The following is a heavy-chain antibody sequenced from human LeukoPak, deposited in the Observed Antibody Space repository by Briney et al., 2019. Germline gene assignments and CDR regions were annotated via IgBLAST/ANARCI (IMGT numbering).Heavy chain of an antibody. J-gene: IGHJ3*02. CDR2: IYHSGST. D-gene: IGHD3-3*01. CDR3: ARPYYDFWSGYDAFDI. CDR1: GYSISSGYY. V-gene: IGHV4-38-2*01. Sequence: SETLSLTCAVSGYSISSGYYWGWIRQPPGKGLEWIGSIYHSGSTYYNPSLKSRVTISVDTSKNQFSLKLSSVTAADTAVYYCARPYYDFWSGYDAFDIWGQGTMVTVSS.